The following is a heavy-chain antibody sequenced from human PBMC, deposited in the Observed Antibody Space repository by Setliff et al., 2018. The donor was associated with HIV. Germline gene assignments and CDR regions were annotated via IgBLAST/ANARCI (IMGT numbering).Heavy chain of an antibody. J-gene: IGHJ4*02. CDR2: ISSSSATM. CDR1: GFTFSSYS. Sequence: GGSLRLSCAASGFTFSSYSMNWVRQAPGKGLEWVSYISSSSATMYYADSVKGRFTISRDNAKNSLYLQMNSLRAEDTAVYYCAKGRRLPISLGLFDYWGQGTLVTVSS. V-gene: IGHV3-48*01. D-gene: IGHD5-18*01. CDR3: AKGRRLPISLGLFDY.